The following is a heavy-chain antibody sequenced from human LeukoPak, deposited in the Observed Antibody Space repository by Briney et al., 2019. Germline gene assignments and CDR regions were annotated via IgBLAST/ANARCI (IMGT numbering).Heavy chain of an antibody. D-gene: IGHD3-10*01. J-gene: IGHJ6*03. Sequence: GGSLRLSCAASGFTFSIYAMSWVRQAPGKGLEWVSAISGTGDTTYYADSVKGRFIISRDYSKNTLYLQMNSLRAEDTAVYYCARDSGTLLWFGELFSAYYYYYMDVWGKGTTVTISS. CDR3: ARDSGTLLWFGELFSAYYYYYMDV. V-gene: IGHV3-23*01. CDR1: GFTFSIYA. CDR2: ISGTGDTT.